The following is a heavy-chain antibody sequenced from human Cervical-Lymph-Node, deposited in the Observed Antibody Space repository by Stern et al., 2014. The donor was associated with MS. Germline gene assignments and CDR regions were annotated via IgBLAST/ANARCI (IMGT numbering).Heavy chain of an antibody. J-gene: IGHJ3*02. CDR2: IYPGDSDI. V-gene: IGHV5-51*03. Sequence: VQLVESGVEVKKPGESLKISCKGSGYNFTTYWIGWVRQMPGKGLEWMGIIYPGDSDIRYSPSFQGQVTISANKSIRTAYMQWNSLKASDTPMYYCARLVMTGAFDIWGQGTMVTASS. D-gene: IGHD2-21*02. CDR3: ARLVMTGAFDI. CDR1: GYNFTTYW.